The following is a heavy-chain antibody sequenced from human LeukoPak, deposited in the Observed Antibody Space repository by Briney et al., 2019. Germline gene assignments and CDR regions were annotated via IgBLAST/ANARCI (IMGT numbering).Heavy chain of an antibody. CDR3: ARHLVVPATTYYYYYMDV. Sequence: SETLSLTCTVSGDSMSSNYYYWGWIRQPPGKGLEWIGTVYFTGSPYYNPYLKSRVTISVDTSETQFSLTLSSVTAADTAVYFCARHLVVPATTYYYYYMDVWGKGTTVTVSS. J-gene: IGHJ6*03. V-gene: IGHV4-39*01. D-gene: IGHD2-2*01. CDR2: VYFTGSP. CDR1: GDSMSSNYYY.